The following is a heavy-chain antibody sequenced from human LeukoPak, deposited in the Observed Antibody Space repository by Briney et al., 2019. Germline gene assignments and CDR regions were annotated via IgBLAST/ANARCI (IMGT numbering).Heavy chain of an antibody. CDR3: ARDSGSTRGWFDP. V-gene: IGHV4-59*01. Sequence: SETLSLTCTVSGGSITPYYWSWIRQSPGKGLEWIAYIYYSGSTNYNPSLKSRVTISVDTSKNQFSLKLSSVTAADTAVYYCARDSGSTRGWFDPWGQGTLVTVSS. J-gene: IGHJ5*02. CDR1: GGSITPYY. CDR2: IYYSGST. D-gene: IGHD1-26*01.